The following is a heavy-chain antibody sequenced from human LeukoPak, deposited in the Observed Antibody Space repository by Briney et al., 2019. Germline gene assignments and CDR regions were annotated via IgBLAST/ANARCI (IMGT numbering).Heavy chain of an antibody. CDR3: AKDLDFWSGYSSY. J-gene: IGHJ4*02. CDR1: GFTFSSYA. CDR2: ISGSGGST. V-gene: IGHV3-23*01. Sequence: GGSLRLSCAGSGFTFSSYAMSWVRQAPGKGLEWVSAISGSGGSTYYADSVKGRFTISRDNSKNTLYLQMNSLRAEDTAVYYCAKDLDFWSGYSSYWGQGTLVTVSS. D-gene: IGHD3-3*01.